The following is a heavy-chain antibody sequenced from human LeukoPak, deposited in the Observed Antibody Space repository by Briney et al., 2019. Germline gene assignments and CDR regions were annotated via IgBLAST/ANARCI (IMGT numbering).Heavy chain of an antibody. CDR3: ARERGTAVGYYDFWSGYPHYFDY. D-gene: IGHD3-3*01. J-gene: IGHJ4*02. CDR2: INHSGST. Sequence: PGGSLRLSCAASGFTVSSNYMCWVRQAPGKGLEWIGEINHSGSTNYNPSLKSRVTISVDTFKNQFSLKLSSVTAADTAVYYCARERGTAVGYYDFWSGYPHYFDYWGQGTLVTVSS. V-gene: IGHV4-34*01. CDR1: GFTVSSNY.